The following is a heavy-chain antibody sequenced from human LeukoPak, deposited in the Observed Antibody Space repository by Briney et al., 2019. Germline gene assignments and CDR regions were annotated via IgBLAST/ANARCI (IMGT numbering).Heavy chain of an antibody. CDR2: IYPGDSDT. CDR1: GYSFTSYW. J-gene: IGHJ3*02. CDR3: ARLIEESYYDILTGPSNAFDI. D-gene: IGHD3-9*01. V-gene: IGHV5-51*01. Sequence: GESLKISCKGSGYSFTSYWIGWVRQMPGKGLEWMGSIYPGDSDTRYSPSFQGQVTISADKSISTAYLQWSSLKASDTAMYYCARLIEESYYDILTGPSNAFDIWGQGTMVTVSS.